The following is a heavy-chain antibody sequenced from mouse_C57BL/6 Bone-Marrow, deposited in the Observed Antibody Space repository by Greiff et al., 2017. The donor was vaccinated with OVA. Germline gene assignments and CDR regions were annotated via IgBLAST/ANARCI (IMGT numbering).Heavy chain of an antibody. CDR1: GINIKDDY. J-gene: IGHJ2*01. Sequence: EVMLVESGADLVRPGASVKLTCTASGINIKDDYMHWVKQSPEQGLEWIGWIDPENGNADYASKFQGKDTITVDSSSNTVYLQLSSLTSEDTAVYYCDGDYYWGQGTTLTVSS. V-gene: IGHV14-4*01. D-gene: IGHD2-13*01. CDR3: DGDYY. CDR2: IDPENGNA.